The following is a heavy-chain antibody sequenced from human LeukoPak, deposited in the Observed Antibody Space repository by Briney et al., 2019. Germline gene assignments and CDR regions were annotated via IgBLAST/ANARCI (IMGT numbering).Heavy chain of an antibody. J-gene: IGHJ4*02. Sequence: ASVKVSCKASGYTFTSYYMHWVRQAPGQGLEWMGIINPSGGSTSYAQKFQGRVTMTRDTSTSTVYMELSSLRSEDTAVYYCARDRARWTRRIAAAAGYWGQGTLVTVST. CDR2: INPSGGST. V-gene: IGHV1-46*01. CDR1: GYTFTSYY. D-gene: IGHD6-13*01. CDR3: ARDRARWTRRIAAAAGY.